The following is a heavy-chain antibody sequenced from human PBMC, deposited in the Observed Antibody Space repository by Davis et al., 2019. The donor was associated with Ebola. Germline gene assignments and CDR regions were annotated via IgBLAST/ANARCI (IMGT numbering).Heavy chain of an antibody. Sequence: GESLKISCKGSGYSFTNYWISWVRQMPGKGLEWMGRIDPSDSYTNYSPSFQGHVTISADKSISTAYLQWSSLKASDTAMYYCASQSYYYYGMDVWGQGTTVTVSS. CDR1: GYSFTNYW. J-gene: IGHJ6*02. V-gene: IGHV5-10-1*01. CDR3: ASQSYYYYGMDV. CDR2: IDPSDSYT.